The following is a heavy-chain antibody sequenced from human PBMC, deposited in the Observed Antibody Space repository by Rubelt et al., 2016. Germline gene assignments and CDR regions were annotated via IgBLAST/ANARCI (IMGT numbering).Heavy chain of an antibody. Sequence: QVQLQQWGAGLLKPSETLSLTCAVYGGSFSGYYWSWIRQPPGKGLEWIGEINHSGSTNYNPSLKSRVTISVDTSKNQVCMKLSSVTAADTAVDYCARVTGGSSDYWGQGTLVTVSS. V-gene: IGHV4-34*01. CDR2: INHSGST. D-gene: IGHD3-16*01. CDR3: ARVTGGSSDY. CDR1: GGSFSGYY. J-gene: IGHJ4*02.